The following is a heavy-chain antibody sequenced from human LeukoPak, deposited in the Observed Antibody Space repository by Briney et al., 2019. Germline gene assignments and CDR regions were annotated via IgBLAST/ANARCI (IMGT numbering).Heavy chain of an antibody. V-gene: IGHV3-74*01. CDR2: INSDGSST. D-gene: IGHD1-20*01. J-gene: IGHJ4*02. CDR1: GFTFSSYW. CDR3: AREKDNWNDVFSDY. Sequence: GGSLRLSCAASGFTFSSYWMYWVRQAPGKGLVWVSRINSDGSSTSYADSVKGRFTISRDNAKNSLYLQMNSLRAEDTAVYYCAREKDNWNDVFSDYWGQGTLVTVSS.